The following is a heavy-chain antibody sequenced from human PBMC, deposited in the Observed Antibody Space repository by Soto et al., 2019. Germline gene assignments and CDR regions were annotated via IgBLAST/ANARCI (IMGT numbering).Heavy chain of an antibody. CDR2: ISGSGGSA. J-gene: IGHJ5*02. CDR3: AKDPYSGVLVPVAIGFDP. V-gene: IGHV3-23*01. Sequence: PGGSLRLSCAASGFTFKSYSMHWVRQAPGQGLEWVSAISGSGGSAYYADSVKGRFTISRDNSKNTLYLQMNSLRADDSGVYYCAKDPYSGVLVPVAIGFDPWGPGTLVTVSS. CDR1: GFTFKSYS. D-gene: IGHD2-2*01.